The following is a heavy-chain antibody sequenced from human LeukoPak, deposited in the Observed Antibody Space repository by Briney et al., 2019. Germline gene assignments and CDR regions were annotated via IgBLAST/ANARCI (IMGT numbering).Heavy chain of an antibody. Sequence: PGGSLRLSCAASGFRFSNYWMSWVRQAPGKGLEWVANIKQDGGEKYYVDSVKGRFTISRDNAENSLYLQMNSLRAEDTAVYYCATTRGFDYCGQGTLVTVSS. CDR1: GFRFSNYW. CDR3: ATTRGFDY. CDR2: IKQDGGEK. D-gene: IGHD1-1*01. V-gene: IGHV3-7*03. J-gene: IGHJ4*02.